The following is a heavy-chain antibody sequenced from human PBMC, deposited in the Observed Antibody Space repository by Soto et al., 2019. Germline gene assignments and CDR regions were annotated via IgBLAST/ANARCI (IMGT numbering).Heavy chain of an antibody. CDR1: GGSVSSGSYY. D-gene: IGHD6-19*01. Sequence: QVQLQESGPGLVKPSETMSLTCTVSGGSVSSGSYYWSWIRQPPGKGLEWIGYIYYSGSTNYNPSFKGRVTISVDTSKNQFSLKLNSVTAADTAVYYCASYSSGWYDVSYWGQGTLVTVSS. V-gene: IGHV4-61*01. J-gene: IGHJ4*02. CDR2: IYYSGST. CDR3: ASYSSGWYDVSY.